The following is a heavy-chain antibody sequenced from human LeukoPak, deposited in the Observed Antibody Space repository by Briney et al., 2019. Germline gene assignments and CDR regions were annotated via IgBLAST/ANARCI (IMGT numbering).Heavy chain of an antibody. CDR3: ARGRPPPGFYCSSTSCRRVGYYYMDV. CDR2: INHSGST. D-gene: IGHD2-2*01. Sequence: SETLSLTCAVYGGSFSGYYWSWIRQPPGKGLEWIGEINHSGSTNYNPSLKRRVIISVDTSKNQYSLKLSSVTAADTAVYYCARGRPPPGFYCSSTSCRRVGYYYMDVWGKGTTVTVAS. J-gene: IGHJ6*03. CDR1: GGSFSGYY. V-gene: IGHV4-34*01.